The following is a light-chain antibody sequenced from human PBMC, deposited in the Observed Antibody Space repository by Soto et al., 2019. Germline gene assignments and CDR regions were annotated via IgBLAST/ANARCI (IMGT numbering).Light chain of an antibody. V-gene: IGLV3-21*02. Sequence: SYELTQPPSLSVAPGQTARISCGGNNLGTKSVHWYQQQPGQAPVMVVYDATDRPSGIPERFSGTNSGNTATLTISRVEAGDEADYYCQVWDSSSDHGVFGGGTKLPVL. J-gene: IGLJ3*02. CDR1: NLGTKS. CDR3: QVWDSSSDHGV. CDR2: DAT.